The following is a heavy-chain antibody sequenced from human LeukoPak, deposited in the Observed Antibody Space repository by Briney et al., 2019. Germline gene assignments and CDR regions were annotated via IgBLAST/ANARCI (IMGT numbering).Heavy chain of an antibody. CDR3: ARGFLASNYNWFAP. Sequence: SETLSLTCSVYGGSFSGYLWSWIRQAPGKGLEWIGEINQSGTTKYNPSLETRLTISVDRPKNQFSLSLSSVTAADTAVYYCARGFLASNYNWFAPWGQGTLVTVSS. V-gene: IGHV4-34*01. J-gene: IGHJ5*02. CDR2: INQSGTT. D-gene: IGHD1-1*01. CDR1: GGSFSGYL.